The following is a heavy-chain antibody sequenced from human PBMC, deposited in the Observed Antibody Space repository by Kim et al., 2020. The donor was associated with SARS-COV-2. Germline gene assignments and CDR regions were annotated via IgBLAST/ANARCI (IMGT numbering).Heavy chain of an antibody. D-gene: IGHD3-22*01. J-gene: IGHJ4*02. V-gene: IGHV3-23*01. CDR3: AKDRGHYYDSSGYIH. Sequence: DSVKGRFTISRDNSKNTLYLQMNSRRAEDTAVYYCAKDRGHYYDSSGYIHWGQGTLVTVSS.